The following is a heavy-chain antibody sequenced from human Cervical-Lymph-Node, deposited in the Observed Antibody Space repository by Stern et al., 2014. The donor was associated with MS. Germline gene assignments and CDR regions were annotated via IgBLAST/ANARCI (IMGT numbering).Heavy chain of an antibody. V-gene: IGHV3-20*01. CDR3: ARVRKSDYGASYFDF. CDR2: INWNGVSA. CDR1: GFTFDDYA. Sequence: EVHLAESGGGVVRPGASLRLSCAASGFTFDDYAMTWVRQAPGKGLERVSGINWNGVSAGHADSVKGRFTISRDNAKNSLYLQMDSLRAEDTAVYDCARVRKSDYGASYFDFWGQGTLVTVSS. D-gene: IGHD4-17*01. J-gene: IGHJ4*02.